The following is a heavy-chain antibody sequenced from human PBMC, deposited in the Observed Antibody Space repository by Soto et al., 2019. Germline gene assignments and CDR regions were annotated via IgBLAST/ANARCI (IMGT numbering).Heavy chain of an antibody. Sequence: ASVKVSCKASGGTFSSYAISWVRQAPGQGLEWMGGIIPIFGTANYAQKFQGRVTITADESTSTAYMELSSLRSEDTAVYYCARGRRGAAAGSDYFDYWGQGTLVTVSS. CDR1: GGTFSSYA. V-gene: IGHV1-69*13. CDR3: ARGRRGAAAGSDYFDY. D-gene: IGHD6-13*01. CDR2: IIPIFGTA. J-gene: IGHJ4*02.